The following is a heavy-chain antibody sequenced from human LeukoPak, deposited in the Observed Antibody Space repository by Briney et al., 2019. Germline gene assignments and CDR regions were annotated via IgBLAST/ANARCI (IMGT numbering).Heavy chain of an antibody. J-gene: IGHJ4*02. CDR3: ARRPYSSSWPRNEYYFDY. CDR2: ISGSGGST. D-gene: IGHD6-13*01. CDR1: GFTFSSYA. V-gene: IGHV3-23*01. Sequence: QTGGSLRLSCAASGFTFSSYAMSWVRQAPGKGLKWVSAISGSGGSTYYADSVKGRFTISRDNSKNTLYLQMNSLRAEDTAVYYCARRPYSSSWPRNEYYFDYWGQGTLVTVSS.